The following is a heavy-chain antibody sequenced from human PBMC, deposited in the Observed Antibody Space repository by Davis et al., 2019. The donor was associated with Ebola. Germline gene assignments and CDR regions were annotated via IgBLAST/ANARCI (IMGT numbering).Heavy chain of an antibody. V-gene: IGHV1-2*04. CDR3: AREAADHRSIDF. J-gene: IGHJ4*02. CDR1: GYIFIHYY. Sequence: AASVKVSCKASGYIFIHYYLHWVRQAPGRGLQWMGRINPNTGGADYAQDFQGWVTMTRDTSTSTAYMQLNRLRSDDSAMYYCAREAADHRSIDFWGQGTMVTVSS. CDR2: INPNTGGA. D-gene: IGHD1-14*01.